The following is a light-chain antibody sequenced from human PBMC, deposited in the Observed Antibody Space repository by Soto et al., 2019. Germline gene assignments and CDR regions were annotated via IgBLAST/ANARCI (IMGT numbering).Light chain of an antibody. J-gene: IGLJ2*01. CDR2: LEGSGSY. CDR3: ETWDSNTRV. V-gene: IGLV4-60*03. CDR1: SGHSSHI. Sequence: QSVLTQSSSASASLGSSVKLTCTLGSGHSSHIIAWHQQQPGKAPRYLMKLEGSGSYNKGSGVPDRFSGSSSGADRYLAISNLQSEDEAEYYCETWDSNTRVFGGGTKLTVL.